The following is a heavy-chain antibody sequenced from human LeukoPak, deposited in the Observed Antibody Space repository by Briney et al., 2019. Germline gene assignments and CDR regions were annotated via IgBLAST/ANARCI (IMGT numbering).Heavy chain of an antibody. Sequence: SETLSLTCTVSGGSISNYFWTWIRQPPGKGLEWIGYIYYSGRNNYNPSLKSPVTISVDTSKNQFSLKLSSVTAADTAVYYCARAGRGYNYGFVPSEVDYYYYYMDVWGKGTTVTVSS. CDR2: IYYSGRN. CDR1: GGSISNYF. J-gene: IGHJ6*03. D-gene: IGHD5-18*01. V-gene: IGHV4-59*01. CDR3: ARAGRGYNYGFVPSEVDYYYYYMDV.